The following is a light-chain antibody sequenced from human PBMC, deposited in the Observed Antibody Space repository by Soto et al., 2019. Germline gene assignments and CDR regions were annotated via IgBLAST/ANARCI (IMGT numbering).Light chain of an antibody. Sequence: ELVLTQSPATLSVSPGERATLSCRASHSISSNLAWYQQKPGQTPRLLIYGASTRANGIPARFSGSGSGTEFTLTISSLQSEDFAVYYGQQYNNWPPFTIGPGTVVYIK. J-gene: IGKJ3*01. V-gene: IGKV3-15*01. CDR2: GAS. CDR1: HSISSN. CDR3: QQYNNWPPFT.